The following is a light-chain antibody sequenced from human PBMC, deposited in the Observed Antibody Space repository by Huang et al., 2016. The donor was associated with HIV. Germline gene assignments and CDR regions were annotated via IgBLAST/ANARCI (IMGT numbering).Light chain of an antibody. CDR3: QQYGSSPPYT. V-gene: IGKV3-20*01. CDR2: GAS. CDR1: QSISSTF. Sequence: EIVLTQSPGTLSLSPGERATLSCRASQSISSTFLAWYQQKPDQAPRLLIYGASSRATGIPDWFGGSGSGTDFTLTISRLEPEDFAVYYCQQYGSSPPYTFGQGTKLEIK. J-gene: IGKJ2*01.